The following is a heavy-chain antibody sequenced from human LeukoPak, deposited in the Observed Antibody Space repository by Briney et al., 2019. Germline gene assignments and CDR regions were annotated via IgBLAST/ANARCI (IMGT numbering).Heavy chain of an antibody. Sequence: GGSLRLSCAVSGFTINNYAMSWVRQAPGKGLEWVSATSASGASTYYADSVKGRFTISRDISKNTLYLQMNSLRDEDTALYYCAKAGAYSSSSYDYWGQEPWSPSPQ. D-gene: IGHD6-6*01. J-gene: IGHJ4*01. CDR3: AKAGAYSSSSYDY. CDR2: TSASGAST. V-gene: IGHV3-23*01. CDR1: GFTINNYA.